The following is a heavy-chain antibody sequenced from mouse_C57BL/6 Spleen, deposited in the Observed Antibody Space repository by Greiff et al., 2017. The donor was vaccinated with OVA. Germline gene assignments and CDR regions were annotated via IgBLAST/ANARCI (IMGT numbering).Heavy chain of an antibody. J-gene: IGHJ4*01. V-gene: IGHV1-82*01. CDR3: ARSSNFAMDY. Sequence: VQLVESGPELVKPGASVKISCKASGYAFSSSWMNWVKQRPGKGLEWIGRIYPGDGDTNYNGKFKGKATLTADKSSSTAYMQLSSLTSEDSAVYFCARSSNFAMDYWGQGTSVTVSS. D-gene: IGHD6-1*01. CDR2: IYPGDGDT. CDR1: GYAFSSSW.